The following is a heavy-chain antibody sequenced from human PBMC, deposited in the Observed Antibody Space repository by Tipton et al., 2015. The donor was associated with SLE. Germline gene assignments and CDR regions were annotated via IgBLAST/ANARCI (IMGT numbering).Heavy chain of an antibody. V-gene: IGHV4-39*07. J-gene: IGHJ1*01. Sequence: TLSLTCTVSGGSISSSNYYWGWIRQPPGKGLEWIGSMFYSGNTYYNPSLKSRVTISVDTSKNQFSLKLSSVTAADTAVYYCARTGYSSSWLYFQHWGQGTLVTVSS. CDR3: ARTGYSSSWLYFQH. CDR1: GGSISSSNYY. D-gene: IGHD6-13*01. CDR2: MFYSGNT.